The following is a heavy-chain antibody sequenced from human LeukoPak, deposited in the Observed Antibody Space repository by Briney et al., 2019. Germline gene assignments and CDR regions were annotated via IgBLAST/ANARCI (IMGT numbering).Heavy chain of an antibody. V-gene: IGHV4-34*01. CDR1: GGSFSGYY. D-gene: IGHD4-23*01. CDR3: ARGAGGNSIDY. Sequence: PSETLSLTCAVYGGSFSGYYWSWIRQPPGKGLEWIGKINHSGSTNYNPSLKSRVTISVDTSKNQFSLKLSSVTAADTAVYYCARGAGGNSIDYWGQGTLVTVSS. J-gene: IGHJ4*02. CDR2: INHSGST.